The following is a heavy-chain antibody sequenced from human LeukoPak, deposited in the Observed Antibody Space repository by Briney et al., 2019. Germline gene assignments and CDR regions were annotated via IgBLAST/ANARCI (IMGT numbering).Heavy chain of an antibody. D-gene: IGHD3-16*01. CDR3: ARGVYYFDY. Sequence: GGSLRLSCAASGFTFSSYWMNWARQAPGKGLEWVANIKEDGGEKYCVDSVKGRFTISRDNAKNSLFLQMMSLRAEDTAVYYCARGVYYFDYWGQGTLVTVSS. CDR2: IKEDGGEK. CDR1: GFTFSSYW. V-gene: IGHV3-7*03. J-gene: IGHJ4*02.